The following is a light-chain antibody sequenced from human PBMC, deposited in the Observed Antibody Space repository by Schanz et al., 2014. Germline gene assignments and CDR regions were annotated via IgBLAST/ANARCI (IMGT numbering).Light chain of an antibody. J-gene: IGLJ1*01. CDR3: CSYAGNYPYV. CDR1: SSDVGGYNY. Sequence: QSALTQPASVSGSPGQSITISCTGTSSDVGGYNYVSWYQQHPGKVPKLMIYDVSNRPSGVSNRFSGSKSGNTAFLTISGLQAEDEADYYCCSYAGNYPYVFGTGTKLTVL. CDR2: DVS. V-gene: IGLV2-14*01.